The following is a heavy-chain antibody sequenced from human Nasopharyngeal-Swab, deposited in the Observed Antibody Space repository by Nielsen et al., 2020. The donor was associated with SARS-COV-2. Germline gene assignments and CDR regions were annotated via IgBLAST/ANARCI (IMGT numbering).Heavy chain of an antibody. CDR2: IYYSGST. D-gene: IGHD3-3*01. J-gene: IGHJ6*02. CDR3: ASRRTSITIFGVVIRNGMDV. V-gene: IGHV4-39*01. Sequence: WIRQPPGKGLEWIGSIYYSGSTYYNPSLKSRVTISVDTSKNQFSLKLSSVTAADTAVYYCASRRTSITIFGVVIRNGMDVWGQGTTVTVSS.